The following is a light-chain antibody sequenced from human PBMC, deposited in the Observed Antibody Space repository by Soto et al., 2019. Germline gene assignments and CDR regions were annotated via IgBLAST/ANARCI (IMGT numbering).Light chain of an antibody. CDR2: EGS. Sequence: QSALTQPASVPGSPGQSITISCTGTSSDVGSYNLVSWYQQHPGKAPKLMIYEGSKRPSGVSNRFSGSKSGNTASLTISGLQAEDEADYYCCSYAGSSTFGVFGGGTKLTVL. CDR3: CSYAGSSTFGV. V-gene: IGLV2-23*03. CDR1: SSDVGSYNL. J-gene: IGLJ2*01.